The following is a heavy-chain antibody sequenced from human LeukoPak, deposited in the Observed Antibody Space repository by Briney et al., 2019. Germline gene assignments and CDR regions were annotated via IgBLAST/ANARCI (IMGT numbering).Heavy chain of an antibody. Sequence: SETLSLTCTVSGGSISSYYWSWIRQPPGEGLEWIGYIYYSGSTNYNPSLKSRVTISVDTSKNQFSLKLSSVTAADTAVYYCARAAIVDIVATIFDYWGQGTLVTVSS. CDR2: IYYSGST. J-gene: IGHJ4*02. V-gene: IGHV4-59*01. D-gene: IGHD5-12*01. CDR1: GGSISSYY. CDR3: ARAAIVDIVATIFDY.